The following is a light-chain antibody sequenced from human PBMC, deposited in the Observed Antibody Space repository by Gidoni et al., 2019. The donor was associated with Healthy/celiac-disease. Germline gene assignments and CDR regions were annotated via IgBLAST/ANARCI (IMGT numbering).Light chain of an antibody. CDR2: DVS. CDR1: SSDVGGYNY. CDR3: SSYTSSSTLWV. Sequence: QSALTQPAYVSGSPGQSITISCTGSSSDVGGYNYVSWYQQHPGKAPKHMMYDVSNRPSGVSNRFSGSKSGNTASLTISGLQAEDEADYYCSSYTSSSTLWVFGGGTKLTVL. V-gene: IGLV2-14*01. J-gene: IGLJ3*02.